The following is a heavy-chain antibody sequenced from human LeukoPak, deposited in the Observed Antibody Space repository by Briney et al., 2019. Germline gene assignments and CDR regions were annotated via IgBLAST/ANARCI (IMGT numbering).Heavy chain of an antibody. D-gene: IGHD3-10*01. CDR2: IYYSGST. Sequence: PSETLSLTCTVSGGSISSYYWSWIRQPPGKGLEWIGYIYYSGSTNYNPSLKSRVTISVDTSKNQFSLKLSSVTAADTAVYYCARAVNSYGSGSYSFDYWGQGTLGTVSS. CDR3: ARAVNSYGSGSYSFDY. CDR1: GGSISSYY. J-gene: IGHJ4*02. V-gene: IGHV4-59*01.